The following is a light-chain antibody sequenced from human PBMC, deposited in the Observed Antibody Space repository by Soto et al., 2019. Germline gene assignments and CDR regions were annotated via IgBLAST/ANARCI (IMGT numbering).Light chain of an antibody. Sequence: QSVLTQPPSASGTPGQRVTISCSGSSSNIGSNTVNWYRQLPGTAPKLLIYSHDQRPSGVPDRFSGSRSGTSASLAISGLQSEDEADYYCGAWDDSLNGYVFGTGTKVTVL. CDR1: SSNIGSNT. CDR3: GAWDDSLNGYV. J-gene: IGLJ1*01. V-gene: IGLV1-44*01. CDR2: SHD.